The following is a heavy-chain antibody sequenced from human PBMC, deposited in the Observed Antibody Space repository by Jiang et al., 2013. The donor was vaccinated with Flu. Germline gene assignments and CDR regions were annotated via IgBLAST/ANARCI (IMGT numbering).Heavy chain of an antibody. CDR3: ARQRITIFGVVTLDYYYYYYMDV. J-gene: IGHJ6*03. Sequence: SSVKVSCKASGGTFSSYAISWVRQAPGQGLEWMGGIIPIFGTANYAQKFQGRVTITADESTSTAYMELSSLRSEDTAVYYCARQRITIFGVVTLDYYYYYYMDVWGKGTTVTVSS. CDR1: GGTFSSYA. D-gene: IGHD3-3*01. CDR2: IIPIFGTA. V-gene: IGHV1-69*01.